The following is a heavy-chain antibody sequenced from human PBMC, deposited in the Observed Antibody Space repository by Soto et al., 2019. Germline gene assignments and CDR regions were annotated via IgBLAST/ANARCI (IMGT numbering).Heavy chain of an antibody. CDR3: ARDGRRNNYYGSGSPRFDY. Sequence: VRLSCAASGFTFSSYAMHWVRQAPGKGLEWVAVISYDGSNKYYADSVKGRFTISRDNSKNTLYLQMNSLRAEDTAVYYCARDGRRNNYYGSGSPRFDYWGQGTLVTVSS. CDR2: ISYDGSNK. CDR1: GFTFSSYA. J-gene: IGHJ4*02. D-gene: IGHD3-10*01. V-gene: IGHV3-30-3*01.